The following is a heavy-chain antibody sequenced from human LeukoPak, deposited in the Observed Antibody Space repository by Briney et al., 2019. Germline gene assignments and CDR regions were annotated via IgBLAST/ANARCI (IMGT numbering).Heavy chain of an antibody. V-gene: IGHV3-30*02. Sequence: PGGSLRLSCAASGFTFSSYGIHWVRQAPGKGLEWVAFIRYDGSNKYYADSVKGRFTISRDNSKNTLYLQMNSLRAEDTAVYYCAKDRGYSGYDPYYYYYMDVWGKGTTVTVSS. CDR1: GFTFSSYG. CDR3: AKDRGYSGYDPYYYYYMDV. J-gene: IGHJ6*03. D-gene: IGHD5-12*01. CDR2: IRYDGSNK.